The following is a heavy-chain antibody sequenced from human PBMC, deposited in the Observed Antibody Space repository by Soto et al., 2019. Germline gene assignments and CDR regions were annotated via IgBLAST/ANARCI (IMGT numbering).Heavy chain of an antibody. J-gene: IGHJ4*02. D-gene: IGHD3-10*01. Sequence: GGSLRLSCAASGFTFSSYAMSWVRQAPGKGLEWVSAISGSGGSTYYADSVKGRFTISRDNSKNTLYLQMNSLRAEETAVYYCAKTRLAVRGVIVPFDYWGQGTLVTVSS. CDR3: AKTRLAVRGVIVPFDY. CDR1: GFTFSSYA. V-gene: IGHV3-23*01. CDR2: ISGSGGST.